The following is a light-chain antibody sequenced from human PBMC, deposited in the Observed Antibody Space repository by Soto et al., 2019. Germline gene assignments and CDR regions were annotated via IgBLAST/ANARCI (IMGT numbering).Light chain of an antibody. CDR3: QQVNGYPHT. CDR2: AAS. V-gene: IGKV1-9*01. CDR1: QGISSH. Sequence: DVQLTQSPSFLSASVGDRVTITCRASQGISSHLAWYQQKPGKAPKFLIYAASTLLSGVPLRFSGSGSGTDFTLPISSLQPEDFATYYCQQVNGYPHTFGQGTKLEIK. J-gene: IGKJ2*01.